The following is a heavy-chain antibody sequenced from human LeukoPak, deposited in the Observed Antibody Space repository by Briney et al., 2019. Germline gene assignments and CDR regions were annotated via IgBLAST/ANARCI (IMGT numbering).Heavy chain of an antibody. D-gene: IGHD6-19*01. CDR2: IIPILGIA. CDR1: GGTFSSYA. J-gene: IGHJ3*02. CDR3: AREKFPRIAVAGKPPDAFDI. V-gene: IGHV1-69*04. Sequence: GASVKVSCKASGGTFSSYAISWVRQAPGQGLEWMGRIIPILGIANYAQKFQGRVTITADKSTSTAYMELSSLRSEDTAVYYCAREKFPRIAVAGKPPDAFDIWGQGTMVTVSS.